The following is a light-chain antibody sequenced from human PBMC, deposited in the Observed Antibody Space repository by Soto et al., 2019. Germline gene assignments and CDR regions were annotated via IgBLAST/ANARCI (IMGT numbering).Light chain of an antibody. J-gene: IGKJ2*01. V-gene: IGKV1-5*03. Sequence: DIQMTQSPSTLSASVGDRVTITCRASQSISTWLAWYQQKPGKAPKILIYKASSLESGVPSRFSGSGSGTEFTLTISSLQPDDFATNYCQQYSAYSRTFGQGTKLESK. CDR2: KAS. CDR3: QQYSAYSRT. CDR1: QSISTW.